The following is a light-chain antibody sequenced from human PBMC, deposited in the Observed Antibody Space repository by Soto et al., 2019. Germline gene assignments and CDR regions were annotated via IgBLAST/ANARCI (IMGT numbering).Light chain of an antibody. CDR2: DVS. CDR1: SSDVGSHNR. V-gene: IGLV2-18*02. CDR3: SSYTSSSTYV. Sequence: SALTQPPSVSGSPGQSVTISCTGSSSDVGSHNRVSWYQQPPGTAPKLMIYDVSNRPSGVPDRFSGSKSGNTASLTISGLQAEDEADYYCSSYTSSSTYVFGTGTKLTVL. J-gene: IGLJ1*01.